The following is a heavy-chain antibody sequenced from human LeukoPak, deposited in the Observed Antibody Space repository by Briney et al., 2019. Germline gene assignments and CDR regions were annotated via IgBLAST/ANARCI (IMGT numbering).Heavy chain of an antibody. CDR1: GGSISSYY. CDR3: ARYCGGDCYHFDY. Sequence: SETLSLTCAVSGGSISSYYWSWIRQPPGKGLEWIGYIYYSGSTNYNPSLKSRVTISVDTSKNQFSLKLSSVTAADTAVYYCARYCGGDCYHFDYWGQGTLVTVSS. CDR2: IYYSGST. J-gene: IGHJ4*02. D-gene: IGHD2-21*02. V-gene: IGHV4-59*01.